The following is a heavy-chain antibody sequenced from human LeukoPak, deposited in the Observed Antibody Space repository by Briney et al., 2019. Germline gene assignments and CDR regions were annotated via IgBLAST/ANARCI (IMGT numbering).Heavy chain of an antibody. J-gene: IGHJ4*02. V-gene: IGHV5-51*01. CDR1: GCRFSDYW. CDR3: ARREYSGHSYFDY. Sequence: GESLKISCKASGCRFSDYWIGWVRQMPGKGLEWMGIIYPDDSDTRYSPSFQGQVTISADKSIGTAYLQWSTLKASDTAIYYCARREYSGHSYFDYWSQGTLVTVSS. D-gene: IGHD3-22*01. CDR2: IYPDDSDT.